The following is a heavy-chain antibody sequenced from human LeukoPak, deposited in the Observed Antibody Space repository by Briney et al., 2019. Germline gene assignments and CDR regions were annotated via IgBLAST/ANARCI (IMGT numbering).Heavy chain of an antibody. V-gene: IGHV1-69*13. CDR1: GGTFSSYA. CDR3: ARDVQQLVSYYHGMDV. J-gene: IGHJ6*02. Sequence: SVKVSCKASGGTFSSYAISWVRQAPGQGLEWMGGIIPIFGTANYAQKFQGRVTITADESTSTAYMELSSLRSEDTAVYYCARDVQQLVSYYHGMDVWGQGTTVTVSS. CDR2: IIPIFGTA. D-gene: IGHD6-13*01.